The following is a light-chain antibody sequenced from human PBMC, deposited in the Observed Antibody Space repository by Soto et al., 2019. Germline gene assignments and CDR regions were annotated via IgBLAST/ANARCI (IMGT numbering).Light chain of an antibody. Sequence: IVFTECTATLTGSPGTAPTLCCMASQSVSSYLAWYQQKPGQAPRLLIYDSSTRASGIPPRFSGGVSGTDCSLAISSLQSEDFAVYYCQQYNKWPLTVGGGTKVDIK. CDR1: QSVSSY. CDR2: DSS. J-gene: IGKJ4*01. V-gene: IGKV3-15*01. CDR3: QQYNKWPLT.